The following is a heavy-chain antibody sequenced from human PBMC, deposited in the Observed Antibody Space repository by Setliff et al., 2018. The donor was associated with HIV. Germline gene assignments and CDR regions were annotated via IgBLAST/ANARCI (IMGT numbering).Heavy chain of an antibody. Sequence: SETLSLTCAVSGYSISSGYYWGWIRQPPGKGLEWIGSIYHSGSTYYNPSLKSRLTISLDTSKNQLSLKLSSVTAADSAMYYCARSYCGADCSLVADTNWFDPWGQGTLVTSPQ. CDR3: ARSYCGADCSLVADTNWFDP. CDR1: GYSISSGYY. D-gene: IGHD2-21*01. J-gene: IGHJ5*02. CDR2: IYHSGST. V-gene: IGHV4-38-2*01.